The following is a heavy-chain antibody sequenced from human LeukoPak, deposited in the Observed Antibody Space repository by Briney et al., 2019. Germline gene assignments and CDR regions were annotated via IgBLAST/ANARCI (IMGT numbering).Heavy chain of an antibody. CDR1: GFTFSSYA. CDR2: ISYDGSNK. D-gene: IGHD3-9*01. J-gene: IGHJ4*02. V-gene: IGHV3-30*04. CDR3: ARDIYYHILTGSYHDY. Sequence: GGSLRLSCAASGFTFSSYAMHWVRQAPGKGLEWVAVISYDGSNKYYADSVKGRFTISRDNSKNTLYLQMDSLRAEDTAVYYCARDIYYHILTGSYHDYWGQGTLVTVSS.